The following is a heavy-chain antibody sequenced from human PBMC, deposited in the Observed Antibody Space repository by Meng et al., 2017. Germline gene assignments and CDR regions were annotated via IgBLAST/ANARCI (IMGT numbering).Heavy chain of an antibody. V-gene: IGHV4-59*12. CDR3: ARGNLPEDSD. D-gene: IGHD1-26*01. Sequence: SETLSLTCTVSGGSISSYYWSWIRQPPGKGLEWIGYIYYSGSTNYNPSLKSRVTISVDTSKNQFSLKLSSVTAADTAVYYCARGNLPEDSDWGQGTLVTVSS. CDR2: IYYSGST. J-gene: IGHJ4*02. CDR1: GGSISSYY.